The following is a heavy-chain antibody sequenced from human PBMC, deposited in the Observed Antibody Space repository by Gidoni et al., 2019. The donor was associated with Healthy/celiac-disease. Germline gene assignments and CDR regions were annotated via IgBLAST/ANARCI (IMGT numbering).Heavy chain of an antibody. CDR1: GFTFSSYA. D-gene: IGHD3-3*01. CDR3: ARDPRTRNVLRFLEWLSPFDY. J-gene: IGHJ4*02. Sequence: QVQLVESGGGVVQPGRSLRLSCAASGFTFSSYAMPWARQAPGKGLEWVAVISYDGSNKYYADSVKGRFTISRDNSKNTLYLQMNSLRAEDTAVYYCARDPRTRNVLRFLEWLSPFDYWGQGTLVTVSS. CDR2: ISYDGSNK. V-gene: IGHV3-30-3*01.